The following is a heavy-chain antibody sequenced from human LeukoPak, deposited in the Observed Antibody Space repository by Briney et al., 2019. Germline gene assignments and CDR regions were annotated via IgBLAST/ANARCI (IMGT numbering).Heavy chain of an antibody. CDR3: AKDFGYGDCFDY. Sequence: PGGSLRLSCAASGFTFSNYGLHWVRQAPGKGLEWVVFMSYDGTHKYYSDSVRGRFTISRDNSKNTLLLQMNSLRSEDTAVYFCAKDFGYGDCFDYWGQGTLVTVSS. CDR2: MSYDGTHK. D-gene: IGHD4-17*01. CDR1: GFTFSNYG. V-gene: IGHV3-30*18. J-gene: IGHJ4*02.